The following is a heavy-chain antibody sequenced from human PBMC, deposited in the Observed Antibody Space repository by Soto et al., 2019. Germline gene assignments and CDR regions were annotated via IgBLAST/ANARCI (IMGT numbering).Heavy chain of an antibody. CDR1: GYTFTGYY. CDR2: INPNSGGT. V-gene: IGHV1-2*04. CDR3: ARGAYCGGDCYLIDY. D-gene: IGHD2-21*02. J-gene: IGHJ4*02. Sequence: ASVKVSCKASGYTFTGYYMHWVRQAPGQGLEWMGWINPNSGGTNYAQKFQGWVTMTRDTSISTAYMELSRLRSDDTAVYYCARGAYCGGDCYLIDYWGQGTLVTVSS.